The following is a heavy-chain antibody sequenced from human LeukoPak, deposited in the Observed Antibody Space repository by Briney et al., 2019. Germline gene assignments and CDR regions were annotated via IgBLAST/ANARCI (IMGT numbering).Heavy chain of an antibody. CDR2: ISGGGRRT. D-gene: IGHD1-26*01. J-gene: IGHJ4*02. V-gene: IGHV3-23*01. CDR3: AKEIVGSRGRTSGFDY. CDR1: GFTFTTNA. Sequence: GGSLRLSCVASGFTFTTNAMSWVRQAPGKGLEWVSAISGGGRRTWYADSVEGRFTISRDNSQNTLYLQMNSLRADDTAVYYCAKEIVGSRGRTSGFDYWGQGTLVTVSS.